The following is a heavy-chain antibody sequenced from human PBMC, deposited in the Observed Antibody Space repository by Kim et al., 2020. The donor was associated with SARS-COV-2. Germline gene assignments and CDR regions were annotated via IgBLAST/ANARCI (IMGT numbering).Heavy chain of an antibody. J-gene: IGHJ3*02. CDR2: IYYSGST. CDR3: AREPTDHDAFDI. V-gene: IGHV4-31*03. Sequence: SETLSLTCTVSGGSISSGGYYWSWIRQHPGKGLEWIGYIYYSGSTYYNPSLKSRVTISVYTSKNQFSLKLSSVTAADTAVYYCAREPTDHDAFDIWGQGTMVTVSS. CDR1: GGSISSGGYY.